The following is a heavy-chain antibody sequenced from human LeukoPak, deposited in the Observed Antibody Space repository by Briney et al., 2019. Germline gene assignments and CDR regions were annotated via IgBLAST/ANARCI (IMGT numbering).Heavy chain of an antibody. CDR2: IKQDGGDK. D-gene: IGHD3-3*01. J-gene: IGHJ4*02. V-gene: IGHV3-7*01. CDR3: ARPPVGFWSGYYQYYFDH. Sequence: PGGSLRLSCAASGFTLSSYWMSWVRQAPGKGLEWVANIKQDGGDKYCVDSVKGRFTISRDNGKNSLYLQMNSLRAEDTAVYYCARPPVGFWSGYYQYYFDHWGQGTLVTVSS. CDR1: GFTLSSYW.